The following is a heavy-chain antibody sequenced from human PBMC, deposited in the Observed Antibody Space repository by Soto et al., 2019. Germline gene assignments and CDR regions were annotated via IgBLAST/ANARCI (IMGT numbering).Heavy chain of an antibody. J-gene: IGHJ4*02. CDR1: GFTFSMSA. Sequence: EVQLLESGGGLVQPGGSLRLSFAASGFTFSMSAMTWVRQAPGNRLEWVSTTDLNGRTTYYADSVKGRFTVSRDNSKNTLDLHMSSLSAEDTAVYYCATVHRTSRSFDYWGQGTLVTVSA. CDR2: TDLNGRTT. V-gene: IGHV3-23*01. CDR3: ATVHRTSRSFDY.